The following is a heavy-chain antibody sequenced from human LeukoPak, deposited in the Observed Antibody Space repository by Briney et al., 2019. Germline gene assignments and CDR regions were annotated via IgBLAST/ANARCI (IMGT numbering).Heavy chain of an antibody. D-gene: IGHD3-3*01. J-gene: IGHJ5*02. Sequence: SVKVSCKASGRTFSSYTISWVRQAPGQGLEWMGRIIPILGIANYAQKFQGRVTITADKSTSTAYMELSSLRSEDTAVYYCARRPYYDFWSGYIPNWFDPWGQGTLVTVSS. V-gene: IGHV1-69*02. CDR3: ARRPYYDFWSGYIPNWFDP. CDR1: GRTFSSYT. CDR2: IIPILGIA.